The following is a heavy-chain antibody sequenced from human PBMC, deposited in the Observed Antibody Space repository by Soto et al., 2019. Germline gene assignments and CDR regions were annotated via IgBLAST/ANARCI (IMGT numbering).Heavy chain of an antibody. J-gene: IGHJ4*02. D-gene: IGHD2-2*01. Sequence: SVKVSCKASGGTFSSYAISWVRQAPGQGLEWMGGIIPIFGTANYAQKFQGRVTMTTDTSTSTAYMELRSLRSDDTAVYYCARYCSSTSCDHYFDYWGQGTLVTVS. V-gene: IGHV1-69*05. CDR1: GGTFSSYA. CDR2: IIPIFGTA. CDR3: ARYCSSTSCDHYFDY.